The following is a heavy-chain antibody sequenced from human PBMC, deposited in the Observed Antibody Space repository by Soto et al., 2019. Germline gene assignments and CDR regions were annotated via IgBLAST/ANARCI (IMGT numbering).Heavy chain of an antibody. CDR2: INHSGST. CDR1: GGSFSGYY. J-gene: IGHJ4*02. Sequence: PSETLSLTCAVYGGSFSGYYLSWIRQPPGKGLEWIGEINHSGSTNYNPSLKSRVTISVDTSKNQFSLKLSSVTAADTAVYYCARSRRGYSYGYCDYWGQGTLVTVSS. CDR3: ARSRRGYSYGYCDY. V-gene: IGHV4-34*01. D-gene: IGHD5-18*01.